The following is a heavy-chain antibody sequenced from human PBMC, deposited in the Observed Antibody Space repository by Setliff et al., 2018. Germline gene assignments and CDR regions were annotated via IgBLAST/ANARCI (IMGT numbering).Heavy chain of an antibody. Sequence: GESLKISCVASGFTFSNYEFNWVRQAPGKGLEWISYISNGGGAVKYADSVKGRFTISRDNAKSSLYLQMNSLRAEDTAVYYCASDPSYASSLYYYLEVWGKGTTVTVSS. CDR1: GFTFSNYE. V-gene: IGHV3-48*03. J-gene: IGHJ6*03. CDR2: ISNGGGAV. D-gene: IGHD6-13*01. CDR3: ASDPSYASSLYYYLEV.